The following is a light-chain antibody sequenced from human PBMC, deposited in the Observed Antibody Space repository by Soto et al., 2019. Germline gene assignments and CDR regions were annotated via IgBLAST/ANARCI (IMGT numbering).Light chain of an antibody. CDR3: CSYTGSSTFDVV. J-gene: IGLJ2*01. V-gene: IGLV2-23*03. Sequence: QSALTQPASVSGSPGQSITISCTGTSSDVGSYNLVSWYQQHPGKAPKLMIYEGSKRPSGVSNRFSGSKSGNTASLTSSGLQAEDEADYYGCSYTGSSTFDVVFGGGTKLTVL. CDR2: EGS. CDR1: SSDVGSYNL.